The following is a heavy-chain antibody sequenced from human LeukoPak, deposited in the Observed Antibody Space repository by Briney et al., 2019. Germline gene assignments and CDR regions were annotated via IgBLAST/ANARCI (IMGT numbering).Heavy chain of an antibody. D-gene: IGHD6-13*01. V-gene: IGHV4-59*01. Sequence: SETLSLTCTVSGGSLSSYYWSSIRQPPGKGLEWIGYIYYSGSTNYNPSLKSRVTISVDTSKNQFSLKLSSVTAADTAVYYCARVDSSNWYDSRGYFDYWGQGTLVTVSS. J-gene: IGHJ4*02. CDR1: GGSLSSYY. CDR2: IYYSGST. CDR3: ARVDSSNWYDSRGYFDY.